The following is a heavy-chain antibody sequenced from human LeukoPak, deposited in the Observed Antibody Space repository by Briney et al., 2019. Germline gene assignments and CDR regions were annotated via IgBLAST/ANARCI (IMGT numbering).Heavy chain of an antibody. V-gene: IGHV3-30*18. Sequence: GGSLRLSCAASGFTFSSYGTHWVRQAPGKGLEWVAVISYDGSNKYYADSVKGRFTISRDNSKNTLYLQMNSLRAEDTAVYYCAKWGDYDVLTGYYVSDYWGQGTLVTVSS. CDR3: AKWGDYDVLTGYYVSDY. J-gene: IGHJ4*02. CDR1: GFTFSSYG. D-gene: IGHD3-9*01. CDR2: ISYDGSNK.